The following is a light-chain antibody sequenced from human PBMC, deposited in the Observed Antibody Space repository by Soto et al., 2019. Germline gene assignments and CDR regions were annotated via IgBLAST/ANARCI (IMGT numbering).Light chain of an antibody. Sequence: QSALTQPPSASGSPGQSVTISCTGTSSDVGGYNYVSWYQQHPGKAPKLMIYDVSKRPSGVPDRFSGSKSGNTASLTVSGLQAEDEADYYCSSYAGSNNLRVFGTGTKVTVL. CDR3: SSYAGSNNLRV. CDR1: SSDVGGYNY. CDR2: DVS. J-gene: IGLJ1*01. V-gene: IGLV2-8*01.